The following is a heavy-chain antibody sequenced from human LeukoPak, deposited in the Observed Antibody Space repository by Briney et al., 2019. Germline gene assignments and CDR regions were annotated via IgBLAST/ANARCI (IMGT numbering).Heavy chain of an antibody. D-gene: IGHD2-15*01. CDR2: NRRSGGRT. V-gene: IGHV3-23*01. J-gene: IGHJ4*02. CDR1: AFIFSSYA. CDR3: AKGYCSGGSCYSGLFDY. Sequence: PGGSLRLSYAASAFIFSSYAMSWVRQEPGRGLEWLLANRRSGGRTYYADSVKGRLTISRDNSKNTLYLQMNSLRAEDTAVYYCAKGYCSGGSCYSGLFDYWGQGTLVTVSS.